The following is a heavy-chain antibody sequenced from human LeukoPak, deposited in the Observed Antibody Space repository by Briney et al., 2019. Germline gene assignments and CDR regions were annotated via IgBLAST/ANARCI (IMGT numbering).Heavy chain of an antibody. J-gene: IGHJ5*02. D-gene: IGHD3-3*02. V-gene: IGHV4-39*07. CDR2: IYHSGST. CDR1: GGSISSSSYY. CDR3: ARARIASPGWFDP. Sequence: PSETLSLTCTVSGGSISSSSYYWGWIRQPPGKGLEWIGEIYHSGSTYYNPSLKSRVTISVDTSKNQFSLKLSAVTAADTAGYYCARARIASPGWFDPWGQGTLVTISS.